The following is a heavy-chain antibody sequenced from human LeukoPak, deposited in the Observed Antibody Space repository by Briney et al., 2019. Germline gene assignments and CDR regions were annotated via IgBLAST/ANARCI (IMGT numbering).Heavy chain of an antibody. D-gene: IGHD2-2*01. V-gene: IGHV3-30*18. CDR2: ISKDGNDK. J-gene: IGHJ5*02. CDR3: AKQGLLAVPWFAP. Sequence: GRSLRLSCAATGFTFSSYGMHWVRQAPDKGLEWVAVISKDGNDKYYADSVKGRFTIAKDNSKNVLYLEMNSLRDEDTAIYYCAKQGLLAVPWFAPWGQGTPVIVSS. CDR1: GFTFSSYG.